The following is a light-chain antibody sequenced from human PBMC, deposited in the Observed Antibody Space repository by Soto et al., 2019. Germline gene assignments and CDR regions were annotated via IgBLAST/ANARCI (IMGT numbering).Light chain of an antibody. Sequence: IVMTQSPLSLPVTPGEPASISCRSSQSLLHSNAYNYLDWYLQKPGQSPQLLIYFGSNRASGVHDRFSGSGSGTDFTLKISRVEAEDVGVYYCMQTLQTPYTFGQGTKLEIK. CDR2: FGS. CDR1: QSLLHSNAYNY. CDR3: MQTLQTPYT. J-gene: IGKJ2*01. V-gene: IGKV2-28*01.